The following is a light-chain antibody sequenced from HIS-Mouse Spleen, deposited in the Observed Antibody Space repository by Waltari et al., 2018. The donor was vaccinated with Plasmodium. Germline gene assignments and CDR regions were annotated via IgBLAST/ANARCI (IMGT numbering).Light chain of an antibody. CDR2: EDS. Sequence: SYELTQPPSVSVSPGQTARITCSGDALPKKYAYWYQQKSGQAPVLVIYEDSKRPSGIPDGVSGYSSGAMATLTISGAQVEDEADYYCYSTDSSGNHRVFGGGTKLTVL. V-gene: IGLV3-10*01. CDR1: ALPKKY. J-gene: IGLJ3*02. CDR3: YSTDSSGNHRV.